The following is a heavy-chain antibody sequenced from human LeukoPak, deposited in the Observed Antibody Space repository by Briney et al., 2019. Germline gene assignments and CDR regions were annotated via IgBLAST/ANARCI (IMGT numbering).Heavy chain of an antibody. CDR2: TYPGDSDT. CDR1: GYSFSSYC. D-gene: IGHD3-10*01. J-gene: IGHJ4*02. Sequence: GESLRISCKGSGYSFSSYCIGWGRQMPGKGLEWMGSTYPGDSDTRYSPSFQGQVTISVDKSINTAYLQWSSLKASDTAMYYCARHASPNYLLDYWGQGTLVTVSS. V-gene: IGHV5-51*01. CDR3: ARHASPNYLLDY.